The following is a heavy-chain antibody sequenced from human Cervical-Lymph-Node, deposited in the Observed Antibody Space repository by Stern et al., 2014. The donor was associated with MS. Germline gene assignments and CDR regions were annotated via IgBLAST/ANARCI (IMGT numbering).Heavy chain of an antibody. D-gene: IGHD1-26*01. J-gene: IGHJ6*02. CDR3: ARGELKEGLVRGMDV. CDR1: GGTFSRYA. CDR2: IIPSFGTA. Sequence: QVQLVESGAEVKKPGSSVKVSCKASGGTFSRYAISWVRQAPGQGLEWMAGIIPSFGTANYAQKCQGRVTITADESTSTAYMELSRLRSEDTAVYYCARGELKEGLVRGMDVWGQGTTVTVSS. V-gene: IGHV1-69*01.